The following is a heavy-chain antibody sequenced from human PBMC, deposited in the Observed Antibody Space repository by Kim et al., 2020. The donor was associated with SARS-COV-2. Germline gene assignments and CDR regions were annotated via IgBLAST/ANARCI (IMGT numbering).Heavy chain of an antibody. Sequence: GGSLRLSCEASGFTFSSYWMHWVRQAPGKGLVWVSRINSDGSSTSYADSVKGRFTISRDNAKNTLYLQMNSLRAEDTAVYYCARDSGITMVRGVSFGMDVWGQGTTVTVSS. CDR1: GFTFSSYW. V-gene: IGHV3-74*01. CDR3: ARDSGITMVRGVSFGMDV. D-gene: IGHD3-10*01. J-gene: IGHJ6*02. CDR2: INSDGSST.